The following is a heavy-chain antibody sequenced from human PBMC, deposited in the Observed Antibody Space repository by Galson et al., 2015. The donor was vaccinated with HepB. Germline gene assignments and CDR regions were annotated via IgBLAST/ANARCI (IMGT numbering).Heavy chain of an antibody. CDR1: GFIFDDYG. CDR2: ISRNGDFT. V-gene: IGHV3-20*04. J-gene: IGHJ6*03. CDR3: VRGGFWSGYLGLDYYYFYYMDV. Sequence: SLRLSCAASGFIFDDYGMSWVRQSPGKGLEWVPGISRNGDFTAYADSVKGRFTISRDNAKNSLYLQMNSLRADDTALYYCVRGGFWSGYLGLDYYYFYYMDVWGKVTTVTVSS. D-gene: IGHD3-3*01.